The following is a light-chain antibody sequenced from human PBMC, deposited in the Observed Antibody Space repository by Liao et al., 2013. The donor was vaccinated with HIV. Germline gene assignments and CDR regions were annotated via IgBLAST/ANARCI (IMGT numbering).Light chain of an antibody. CDR3: QAWGSSTAGV. Sequence: SYVLTQPPSVSVAPGKTARITCGGNNIGSKSVHWYQQKPGQAPVLVIYYDSDRPSGIPERFSGSNSGNTATLTISGTQAMDEADYYCQAWGSSTAGVFGTGTKVTVL. CDR1: NIGSKS. J-gene: IGLJ1*01. CDR2: YDS. V-gene: IGLV3-21*01.